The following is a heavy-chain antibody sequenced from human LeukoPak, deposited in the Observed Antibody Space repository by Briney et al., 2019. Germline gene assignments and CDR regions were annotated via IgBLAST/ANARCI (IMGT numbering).Heavy chain of an antibody. D-gene: IGHD3-16*02. Sequence: SETLSLTCAVYGGSFSGYYWSWIRQPPGKGLEWIGEINHSGSTNYNPSLKSRVTISVDTSKNQFSLKLSSVTAADTAVYYCARAYRNLPFDYWVQGTLVTVSS. V-gene: IGHV4-34*01. CDR2: INHSGST. CDR1: GGSFSGYY. J-gene: IGHJ4*02. CDR3: ARAYRNLPFDY.